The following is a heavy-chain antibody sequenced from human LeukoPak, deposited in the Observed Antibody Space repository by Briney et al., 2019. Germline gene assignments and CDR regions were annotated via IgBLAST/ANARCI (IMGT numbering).Heavy chain of an antibody. J-gene: IGHJ4*02. CDR2: IYHSGST. Sequence: SETLSLTCAVSGGSISSSNWWSWIRQPPGKGLEWIGEIYHSGSTNYNPSLKSRVTISVDKSKTQFSLKLSSVTAADTAVYYCARELISPTVLTYYDFWSGYPSYYFDYWGQGTLVTVSS. V-gene: IGHV4-4*02. CDR1: GGSISSSNW. CDR3: ARELISPTVLTYYDFWSGYPSYYFDY. D-gene: IGHD3-3*01.